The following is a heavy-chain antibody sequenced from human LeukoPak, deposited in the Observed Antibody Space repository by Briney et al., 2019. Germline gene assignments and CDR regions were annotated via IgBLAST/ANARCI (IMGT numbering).Heavy chain of an antibody. V-gene: IGHV1-2*02. D-gene: IGHD3-10*01. CDR1: GYTFTGYY. J-gene: IGHJ4*02. Sequence: ASVKVSCKASGYTFTGYYMHWVRQAPGQGLEWMGWINPNSGDTNYAQKFQGRATMTRATSISTAYMELSRLSFDDTAVYYCAREAVIRGIIITNFDYWGQGTLVTVSS. CDR3: AREAVIRGIIITNFDY. CDR2: INPNSGDT.